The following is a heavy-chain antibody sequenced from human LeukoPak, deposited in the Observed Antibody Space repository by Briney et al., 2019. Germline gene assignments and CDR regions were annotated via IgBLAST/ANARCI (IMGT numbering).Heavy chain of an antibody. D-gene: IGHD6-13*01. CDR1: GGSISSYY. CDR3: ARTLGSSLWYYFDY. Sequence: PSETLSLTCTVSGGSISSYYWSWIRQPPGKGLEWIGYIYYSGSTNYNPSLKSRVTISVDTSKNQFSLKLSSVTAADTAVYYCARTLGSSLWYYFDYWGQGTLVTVSS. J-gene: IGHJ4*02. V-gene: IGHV4-59*08. CDR2: IYYSGST.